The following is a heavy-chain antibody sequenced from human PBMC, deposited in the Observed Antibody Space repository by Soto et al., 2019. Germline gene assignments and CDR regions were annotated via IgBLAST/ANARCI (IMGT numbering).Heavy chain of an antibody. V-gene: IGHV3-21*01. Sequence: GGSLRLSCAASGFTFSSSTMNWVRQAPGKGLEWVSSISSDSVWIYFAASVKGRFTISRDNAKNSLFRQMSSLRAEDTAVYYCASGSYGDYSDWGQGTLVTVSS. CDR3: ASGSYGDYSD. J-gene: IGHJ4*02. CDR2: ISSDSVWI. D-gene: IGHD4-17*01. CDR1: GFTFSSST.